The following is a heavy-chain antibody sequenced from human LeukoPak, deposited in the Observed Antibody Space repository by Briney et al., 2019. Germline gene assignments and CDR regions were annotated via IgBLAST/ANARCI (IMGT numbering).Heavy chain of an antibody. J-gene: IGHJ6*02. CDR3: ARHIPVPPRIAVAGTRRVAYYGMDV. CDR1: GGSISSYY. CDR2: IYYSGST. V-gene: IGHV4-59*01. D-gene: IGHD6-19*01. Sequence: SETLSLTCTVSGGSISSYYWSWIRQPPGKGLEWIGYIYYSGSTNYNPSLKSRVTISVDTSKNQFSLKLSSVTAADTAVYYCARHIPVPPRIAVAGTRRVAYYGMDVWGHGTTVTVSS.